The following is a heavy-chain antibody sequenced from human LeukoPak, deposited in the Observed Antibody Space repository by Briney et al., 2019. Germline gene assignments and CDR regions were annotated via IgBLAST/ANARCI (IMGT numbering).Heavy chain of an antibody. Sequence: SSETLSLTCTVSGGSISSHYWSWIRQPPGKGLGWIGYIYYSGSTNYNPSLKSRVTISVDTSKNQFSLKLSSVTAADTAVYYCARVSAPYYYDSSGFNYYYYYMDVWGKGTTVTVSS. CDR2: IYYSGST. J-gene: IGHJ6*03. CDR1: GGSISSHY. CDR3: ARVSAPYYYDSSGFNYYYYYMDV. D-gene: IGHD3-22*01. V-gene: IGHV4-59*11.